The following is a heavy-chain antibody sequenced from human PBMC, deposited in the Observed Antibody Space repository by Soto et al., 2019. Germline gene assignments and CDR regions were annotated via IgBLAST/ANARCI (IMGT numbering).Heavy chain of an antibody. CDR3: ARGTTQLHYDYFDY. D-gene: IGHD3-16*01. CDR2: ISSGSSTI. V-gene: IGHV3-48*02. J-gene: IGHJ4*02. CDR1: GFTFNSYS. Sequence: LRLSCAASGFTFNSYSMNWVRQAPGKGLEWVSYISSGSSTIYYADSVKGRFTISRDNAKNSLYLQMNSLRDEDTAVYYCARGTTQLHYDYFDYWGQGALVTVSS.